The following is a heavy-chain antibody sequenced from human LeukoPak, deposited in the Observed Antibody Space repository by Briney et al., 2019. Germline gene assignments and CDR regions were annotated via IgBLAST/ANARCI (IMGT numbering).Heavy chain of an antibody. J-gene: IGHJ4*02. D-gene: IGHD5-18*01. Sequence: GGSLRLSCAASGFTVSSNYMSWVRQAPGKGLEWVSVIYSGGSTYYADPVEGRFTISRDNSKNTLYLQMNSLRAEDTAVYYCARIGYSYGYSLLDYWGQGTLVTVSS. V-gene: IGHV3-66*02. CDR3: ARIGYSYGYSLLDY. CDR1: GFTVSSNY. CDR2: IYSGGST.